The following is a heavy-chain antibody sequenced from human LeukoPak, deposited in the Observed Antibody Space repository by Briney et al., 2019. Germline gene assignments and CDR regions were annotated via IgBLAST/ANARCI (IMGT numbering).Heavy chain of an antibody. CDR3: AKDISSGMDAGNWFDP. J-gene: IGHJ5*02. CDR2: ISWNSGSI. D-gene: IGHD6-19*01. V-gene: IGHV3-9*01. Sequence: GRSLRLSCAASGFTFDDYAMHWVRQAPGKGLEWVSGISWNSGSIGYADSVKGRFTISRDNAKNSLYLQMNSLRAEDTALYYCAKDISSGMDAGNWFDPWGQGTLVTVSS. CDR1: GFTFDDYA.